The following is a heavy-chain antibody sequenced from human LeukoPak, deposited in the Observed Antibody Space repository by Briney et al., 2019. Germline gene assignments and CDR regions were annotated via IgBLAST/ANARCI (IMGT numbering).Heavy chain of an antibody. D-gene: IGHD6-19*01. CDR3: ARGGSGWPRDY. CDR2: ISAYNGNT. J-gene: IGHJ4*02. Sequence: ASVKVSCKASGYTFTNYAIGWVRQAPGQGLEWMGWISAYNGNTNYAQKLQGRVTLATDASSSTAYMELRSLRSDDTAVYYCARGGSGWPRDYWGQGTLVTVSS. CDR1: GYTFTNYA. V-gene: IGHV1-18*01.